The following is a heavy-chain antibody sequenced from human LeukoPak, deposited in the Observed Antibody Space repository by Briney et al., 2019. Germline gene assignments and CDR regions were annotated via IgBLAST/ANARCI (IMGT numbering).Heavy chain of an antibody. Sequence: ASVKVSCKASGYTFTTYDINWVRQATGQGLEWMGWMNPNSGNTGYAQKFQGRVTMTRNTSISTAYMELSSLRSEDTAVYYCARVVVGATIYYYYYMDVWGKGTTVTVSS. V-gene: IGHV1-8*01. D-gene: IGHD1-26*01. CDR1: GYTFTTYD. CDR3: ARVVVGATIYYYYYMDV. J-gene: IGHJ6*03. CDR2: MNPNSGNT.